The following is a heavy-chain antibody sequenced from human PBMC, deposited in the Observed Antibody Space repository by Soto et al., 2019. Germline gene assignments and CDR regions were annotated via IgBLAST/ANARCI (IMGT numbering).Heavy chain of an antibody. CDR2: ISYDGDNE. CDR1: GFTFSNYG. Sequence: QVQLVESGGGVVQPGRSLRLSCAASGFTFSNYGMHWVRQAPGKGLEWVAIISYDGDNEYYADSVRGRFTISRDNSKNTLYLQTSSLRHEDTAVYYCAKDGGPVYCNSPGFSATHFDYWGQGTLVTVSS. D-gene: IGHD2-2*01. CDR3: AKDGGPVYCNSPGFSATHFDY. J-gene: IGHJ4*02. V-gene: IGHV3-30*18.